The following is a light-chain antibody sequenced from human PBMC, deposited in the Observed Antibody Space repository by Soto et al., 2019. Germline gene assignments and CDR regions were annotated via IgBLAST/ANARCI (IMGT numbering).Light chain of an antibody. CDR3: QQASYFPFN. CDR2: SAS. Sequence: DIQMTQSPSFVSASVGDRVTITCRESQSVTTWLALYQQRPGKATRLLIHSASSLRSAVPSRFSGSGYGAAVNLTSGSLQPEDEATYFCQQASYFPFNCGRGTTVAI. J-gene: IGKJ3*01. CDR1: QSVTTW. V-gene: IGKV1-12*01.